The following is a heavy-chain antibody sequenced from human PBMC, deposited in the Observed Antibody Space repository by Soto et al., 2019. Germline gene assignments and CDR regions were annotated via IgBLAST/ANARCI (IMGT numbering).Heavy chain of an antibody. CDR1: GGTFSSYA. CDR2: IIPIFGTA. Sequence: QVQLVQSGAEVKKPGSAVKVSCKASGGTFSSYAISWVRQAPGQELEWMGGIIPIFGTANYAQKFQGRVTITADESTSTAYMELSSLRSEDTAVYYCARGGTGYCSGGSCYYFDYWGQGTLVTVSS. D-gene: IGHD2-15*01. V-gene: IGHV1-69*01. J-gene: IGHJ4*02. CDR3: ARGGTGYCSGGSCYYFDY.